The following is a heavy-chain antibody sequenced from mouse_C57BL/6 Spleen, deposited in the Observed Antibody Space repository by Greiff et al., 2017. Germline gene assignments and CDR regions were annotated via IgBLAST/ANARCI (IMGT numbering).Heavy chain of an antibody. CDR3: ARGYGSSYLYAMDY. Sequence: QVQLQQPGAELVKPGASVKLSCKASGYTFTSYWMHWVKQRPGRGLEWIGRIDPNSGGTKYNEKFKSKATLTVDKPSSTAYVQLSSLTSADSAVYYCARGYGSSYLYAMDYWGQGTSVTVSS. CDR1: GYTFTSYW. J-gene: IGHJ4*01. D-gene: IGHD1-1*01. V-gene: IGHV1-72*01. CDR2: IDPNSGGT.